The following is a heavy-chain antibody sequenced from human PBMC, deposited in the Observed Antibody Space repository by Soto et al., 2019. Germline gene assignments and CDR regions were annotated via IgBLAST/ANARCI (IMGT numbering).Heavy chain of an antibody. Sequence: EVQLLESGGGLAQPGGSLRLSCVGSGFAFSTYDMTWVRQAPGQGLEWVSGMSARSSRTYYADSVKGRFTISRDNSKNTLYLQMISLRVEDTALHYCAKDYGELAFDYWGQGIQVTVSS. CDR3: AKDYGELAFDY. D-gene: IGHD1-26*01. V-gene: IGHV3-23*01. CDR2: MSARSSRT. J-gene: IGHJ4*02. CDR1: GFAFSTYD.